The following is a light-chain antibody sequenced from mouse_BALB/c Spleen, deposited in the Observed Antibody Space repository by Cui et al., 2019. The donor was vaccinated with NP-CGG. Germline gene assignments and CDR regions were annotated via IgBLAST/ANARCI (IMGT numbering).Light chain of an antibody. CDR1: TGAVTTSNY. V-gene: IGLV1*01. Sequence: QAVVTQESELTTSPGETVTLTCRSSTGAVTTSNYANWVQEKPDHLFTGLIGGTNNRAPGVPARFSGSLIGDKAALTITGAQTEDEAIYFCALWYYNHWVFGGGTKLTVL. CDR3: ALWYYNHWV. J-gene: IGLJ1*01. CDR2: GTN.